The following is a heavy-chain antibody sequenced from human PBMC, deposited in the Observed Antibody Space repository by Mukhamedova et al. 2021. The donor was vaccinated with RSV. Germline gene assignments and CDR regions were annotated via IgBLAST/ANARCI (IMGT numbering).Heavy chain of an antibody. J-gene: IGHJ4*02. CDR3: AKDRYCPGGYCPLDY. V-gene: IGHV3-23*01. CDR1: YD. CDR2: ISGGGDNT. Sequence: YDMSWVRQAPGKGLEWVSGISGGGDNTYYADSVRGRFSISRDNSKNMLYLQMNSLRAEDTAVYYCAKDRYCPGGYCPLDYWGQG. D-gene: IGHD2-8*02.